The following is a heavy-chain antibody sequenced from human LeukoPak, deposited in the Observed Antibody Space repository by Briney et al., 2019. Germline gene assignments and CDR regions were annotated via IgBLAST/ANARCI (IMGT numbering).Heavy chain of an antibody. CDR2: IYTTGST. Sequence: SETLSLTYSVSGDSIDIYYWSWIRQTAGRGLEWIGRIYTTGSTKYDPSLKSRVAMSVDTSKKQFSLKLSSVTAADTAVYYCAKTTTGYSSGRYPGWPVDCWGQGTLVTVSS. V-gene: IGHV4-4*07. CDR3: AKTTTGYSSGRYPGWPVDC. J-gene: IGHJ4*02. D-gene: IGHD6-19*01. CDR1: GDSIDIYY.